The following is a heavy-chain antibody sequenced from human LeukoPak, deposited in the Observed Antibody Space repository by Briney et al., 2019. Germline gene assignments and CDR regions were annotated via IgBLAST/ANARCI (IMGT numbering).Heavy chain of an antibody. CDR3: ARDYYDSSGYYFHWYFDL. V-gene: IGHV4-59*01. CDR1: GGSISSYY. Sequence: SETLSLTCTVSGGSISSYYWSWIRQPPGKGLEWIGYIYYSGSTNYNPSLKSRVTISVDTSKSQFSLKLSSVTAADTAVYYCARDYYDSSGYYFHWYFDLWGRGTLVTVSS. D-gene: IGHD3-22*01. J-gene: IGHJ2*01. CDR2: IYYSGST.